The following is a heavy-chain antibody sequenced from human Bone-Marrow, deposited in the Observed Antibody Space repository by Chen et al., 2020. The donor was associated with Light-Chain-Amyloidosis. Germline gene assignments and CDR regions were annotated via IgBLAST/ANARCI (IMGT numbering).Heavy chain of an antibody. D-gene: IGHD3-22*01. Sequence: QVQLQESDPGLVKPSGTLSLTCTVSGGSISSGKWWSWVRQSPGKGLEWIGEVYHNGGTNYNPSLKNRVTIFVDNSKNQFSLQLTSVTAADTAVYFCARVGSDYYDNSGFYPLDYWGQGTLVTVSS. J-gene: IGHJ4*02. CDR3: ARVGSDYYDNSGFYPLDY. V-gene: IGHV4-4*02. CDR2: VYHNGGT. CDR1: GGSISSGKW.